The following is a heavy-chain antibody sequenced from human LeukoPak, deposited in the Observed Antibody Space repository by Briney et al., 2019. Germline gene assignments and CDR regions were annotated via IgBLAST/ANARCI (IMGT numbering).Heavy chain of an antibody. V-gene: IGHV3-23*01. D-gene: IGHD4-17*01. CDR2: VSPSGDIT. Sequence: GGSLRLSCAASGFIFSSHGMNWVRQAPGKGLEWVSGVSPSGDITYYADSVKGRFTISRDNSKNRVYLRMNSLRAEDTALYYCAGDRNFGDYAGDFDYWGQGTLVTVSS. CDR1: GFIFSSHG. J-gene: IGHJ4*02. CDR3: AGDRNFGDYAGDFDY.